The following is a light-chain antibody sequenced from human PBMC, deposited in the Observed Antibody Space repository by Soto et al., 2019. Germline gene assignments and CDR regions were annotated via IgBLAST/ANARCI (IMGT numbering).Light chain of an antibody. V-gene: IGKV1-5*01. J-gene: IGKJ5*01. CDR1: QSINAW. CDR3: QQYGSSPPIT. CDR2: DVS. Sequence: DIQMTQSPSTLSASVGDRVTITCRASQSINAWLAWYQQKPGKAPKLLIYDVSTLDSGVPSRFSGSASGTEFTLTISSLEPEDFAVYYCQQYGSSPPITFGQGTRLEIK.